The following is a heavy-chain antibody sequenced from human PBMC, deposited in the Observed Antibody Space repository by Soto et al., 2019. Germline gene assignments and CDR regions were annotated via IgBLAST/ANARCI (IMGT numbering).Heavy chain of an antibody. V-gene: IGHV1-69*13. CDR2: IIPIFGTA. CDR1: GGTFSSYA. Sequence: SVKVSCKASGGTFSSYAISWVRQAPGQGLEWMGGIIPIFGTANYAQKFQGRVTITADESTSTAYMELSSLRSEDTAVYYCASGARSGSYHYYGTDVWGHGTTVTVSS. D-gene: IGHD3-10*01. J-gene: IGHJ6*02. CDR3: ASGARSGSYHYYGTDV.